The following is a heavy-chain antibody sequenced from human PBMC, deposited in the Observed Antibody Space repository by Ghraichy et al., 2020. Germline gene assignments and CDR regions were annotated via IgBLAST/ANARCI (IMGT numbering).Heavy chain of an antibody. D-gene: IGHD6-6*01. CDR3: ARVYSSSSGLYYYYMDV. J-gene: IGHJ6*03. CDR1: GGSISSYY. CDR2: IYYSGST. V-gene: IGHV4-59*01. Sequence: SETLSLTCTVSGGSISSYYWSWIRQPPGKGLEWIGYIYYSGSTNYNPSLKSRVTISVDTSKNQFSLKLSSVTAADTAVYYCARVYSSSSGLYYYYMDVWGKGTTVTVSS.